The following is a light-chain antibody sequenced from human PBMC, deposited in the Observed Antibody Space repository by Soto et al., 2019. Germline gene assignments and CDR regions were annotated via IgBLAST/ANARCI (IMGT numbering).Light chain of an antibody. CDR2: GAS. V-gene: IGKV1-17*03. J-gene: IGKJ2*01. CDR1: QGINKD. Sequence: DIQMTQSPSVMSASVGDRVTITCRASQGINKDLVWFQQKPGKVPKRLIYGASSLQNGVPSRFSGSGSGTEFTLTTDNLQPEDFATYYCLQHSSFPRTFGQGTKLDFK. CDR3: LQHSSFPRT.